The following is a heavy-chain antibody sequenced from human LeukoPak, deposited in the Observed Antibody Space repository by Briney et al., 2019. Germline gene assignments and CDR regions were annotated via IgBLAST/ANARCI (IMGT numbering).Heavy chain of an antibody. J-gene: IGHJ5*02. CDR1: GFTFSSYA. D-gene: IGHD3-3*01. V-gene: IGHV3-23*01. Sequence: GGSLRLSCAASGFTFSSYAMSWVRQAPGKGLEWVSTSGSGGSTYYAGSVKGRFTISRDNSKNTLYVQMNSLRAEDTAVYYCARAGITIFGVATNWFDPWGQGTLVTVSS. CDR3: ARAGITIFGVATNWFDP. CDR2: SGSGGST.